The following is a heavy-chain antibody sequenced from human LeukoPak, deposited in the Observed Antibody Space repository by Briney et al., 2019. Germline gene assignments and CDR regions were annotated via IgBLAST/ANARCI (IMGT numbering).Heavy chain of an antibody. CDR2: VSSSSSII. CDR1: GFTFSSYA. Sequence: PGGSLRLSCAASGFTFSSYAMHWVRQAPGKGLEWVSYVSSSSSIIQYADSAKGRFTISRDNAKNSLYLQLNSLRVEDTAVYYCAREGREMTGFDYWGQGTLVTVSP. J-gene: IGHJ4*02. V-gene: IGHV3-48*04. D-gene: IGHD1-14*01. CDR3: AREGREMTGFDY.